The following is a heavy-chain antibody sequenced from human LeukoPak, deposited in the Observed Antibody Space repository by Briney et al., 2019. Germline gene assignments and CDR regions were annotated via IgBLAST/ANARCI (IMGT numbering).Heavy chain of an antibody. D-gene: IGHD3-16*02. CDR3: AAGGIYPLLDY. Sequence: ASVKVSCKVSGDTLSELTMHWVRQAPGKELEWMGGFDPGAGEILYAQQFQGRVTMTEDTSTDTAYMELTSLRSEDSGVYFCAAGGIYPLLDYWGQGTLVTVSS. J-gene: IGHJ4*02. V-gene: IGHV1-24*01. CDR2: FDPGAGEI. CDR1: GDTLSELT.